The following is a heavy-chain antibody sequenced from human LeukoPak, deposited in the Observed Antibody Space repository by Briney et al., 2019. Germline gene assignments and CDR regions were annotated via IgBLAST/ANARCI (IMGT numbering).Heavy chain of an antibody. J-gene: IGHJ4*02. CDR1: GGSFSGYY. Sequence: SETLSLTCAVFGGSFSGYYWSWIRQPPGKGLEWIGEINHSGSTNYNPSLKSRVTISVDTSKNQFSLALSSVTAADTAVYYCARAGLNGDVDYWGQGTLVTVSS. D-gene: IGHD4-17*01. CDR3: ARAGLNGDVDY. V-gene: IGHV4-34*01. CDR2: INHSGST.